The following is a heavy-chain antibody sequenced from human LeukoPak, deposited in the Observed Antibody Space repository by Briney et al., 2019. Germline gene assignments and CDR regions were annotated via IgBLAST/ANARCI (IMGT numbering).Heavy chain of an antibody. CDR2: INPSGGST. CDR1: GYTFTSYY. Sequence: ASVKVSCKASGYTFTSYYMHWVRQAPGQGLEWMAIINPSGGSTSYAQKFQGRVTMTRDTSTSTVYMELSSLRSEDTAVYYCASHYDFWSGYPFYYYYMDVWGKGTTVTVSS. J-gene: IGHJ6*03. V-gene: IGHV1-46*01. D-gene: IGHD3-3*01. CDR3: ASHYDFWSGYPFYYYYMDV.